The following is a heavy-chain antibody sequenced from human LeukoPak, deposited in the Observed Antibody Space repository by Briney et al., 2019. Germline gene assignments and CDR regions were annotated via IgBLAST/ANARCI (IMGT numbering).Heavy chain of an antibody. CDR2: IYYSGST. J-gene: IGHJ4*02. CDR1: GGSISSYY. D-gene: IGHD5-18*01. Sequence: SETLSLTCTVSGGSISSYYWSWIRQPPGKGLEWIGYIYYSGSTNYNPSLKGRVTISVDTSKNQFSLKLSSVTAADTAVYYCATLGGYGYGSDYWGQGTLVTVSS. CDR3: ATLGGYGYGSDY. V-gene: IGHV4-59*01.